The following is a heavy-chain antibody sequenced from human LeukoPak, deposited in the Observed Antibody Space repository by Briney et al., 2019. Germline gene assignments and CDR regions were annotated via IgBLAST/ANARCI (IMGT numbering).Heavy chain of an antibody. CDR3: ARHYKKSIAARAYYYYYYMDV. V-gene: IGHV4-4*09. D-gene: IGHD6-6*01. CDR1: GGSISSYY. CDR2: IYTSGST. Sequence: SETLSLTCTVSGGSISSYYWSWIRQPPGKGLEWIGYIYTSGSTNYNPSLKSRVTISVDTSKNQFSLKLSSVTAADTAVYYCARHYKKSIAARAYYYYYYMDVWGKGTTVTVSS. J-gene: IGHJ6*03.